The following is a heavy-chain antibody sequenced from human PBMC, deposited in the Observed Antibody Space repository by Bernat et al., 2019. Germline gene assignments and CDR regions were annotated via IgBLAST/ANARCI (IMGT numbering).Heavy chain of an antibody. CDR2: ISNSGSTV. V-gene: IGHV3-48*02. D-gene: IGHD6-25*01. CDR1: GFTFSPYS. CDR3: ARDAAGNFDY. Sequence: EVQLVESGGGLVQPGGSLRLSCEASGFTFSPYSMNWVRQAPGKGLEWISYISNSGSTVYYADSVRSRCTISRDNAKNYLYLRMNSLRDEDTGVYYCARDAAGNFDYWGQGTLVTVSS. J-gene: IGHJ4*02.